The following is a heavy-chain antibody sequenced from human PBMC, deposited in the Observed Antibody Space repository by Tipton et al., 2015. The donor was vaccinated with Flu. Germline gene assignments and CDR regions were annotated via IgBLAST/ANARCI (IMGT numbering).Heavy chain of an antibody. J-gene: IGHJ6*02. CDR3: ARGPQVPVWPYYYGMDV. CDR1: GFNVSSNY. V-gene: IGHV3-53*01. Sequence: SLRLSCAASGFNVSSNYMSWVRPAPGKGLEWVSVIYGGGTTDYADSVKGRFTISRDKSKNALYLQMSSLRAEDTAVYYCARGPQVPVWPYYYGMDVWGQGTTVTVSS. CDR2: IYGGGTT. D-gene: IGHD2-2*01.